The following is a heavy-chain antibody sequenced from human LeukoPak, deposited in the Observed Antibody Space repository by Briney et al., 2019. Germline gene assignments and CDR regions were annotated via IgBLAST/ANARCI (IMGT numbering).Heavy chain of an antibody. CDR1: GGSISGSSYY. V-gene: IGHV4-39*01. CDR2: GFYSGSA. J-gene: IGHJ4*02. D-gene: IGHD4-17*01. Sequence: SSETLSLTCPVSGGSISGSSYYWAWVRQPPGKGLEWVGSGFYSGSAYPNPSLKSRVTISVDTSRNQFSLNLSSVTAADTAVYYCARLRGAMTPVTSDFDYWGQGTLVTVSS. CDR3: ARLRGAMTPVTSDFDY.